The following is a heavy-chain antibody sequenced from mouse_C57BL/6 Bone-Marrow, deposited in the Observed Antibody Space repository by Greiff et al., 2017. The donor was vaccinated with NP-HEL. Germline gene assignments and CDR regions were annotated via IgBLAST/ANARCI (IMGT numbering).Heavy chain of an antibody. D-gene: IGHD2-2*01. Sequence: EVKLQESGPGLVKPSQTVFLTCTVTGISITTGNYRWSWIRQFPGNKLEWIGYIYYSGTITYNPSLTSRTTITRDTPKNQFFLEMNSLTAEDTATYYCARLYGFLAMDYWGQGTSVTVSS. CDR3: ARLYGFLAMDY. J-gene: IGHJ4*01. CDR1: GISITTGNYR. V-gene: IGHV3-5*01. CDR2: IYYSGTI.